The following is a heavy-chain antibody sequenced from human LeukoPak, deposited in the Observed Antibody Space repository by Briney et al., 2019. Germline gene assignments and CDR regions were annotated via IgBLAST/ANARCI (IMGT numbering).Heavy chain of an antibody. D-gene: IGHD1-14*01. V-gene: IGHV3-21*06. Sequence: GGSLRLSCTASGLTFSTSGFNWVRQAPGKGLEWVASIGPTGSDRYHADSIKGRFTISRDNANNFLYLQMHSLRAEDTAVYYCATETNGRHYDYWGQGTLLTVSS. CDR2: IGPTGSDR. CDR1: GLTFSTSG. CDR3: ATETNGRHYDY. J-gene: IGHJ4*02.